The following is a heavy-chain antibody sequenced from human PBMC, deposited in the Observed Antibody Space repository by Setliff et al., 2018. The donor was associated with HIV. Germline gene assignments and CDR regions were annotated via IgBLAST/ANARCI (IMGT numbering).Heavy chain of an antibody. Sequence: PSETLSLTCKVSGVSVSSSYYYWVWLRQPPGKGLEWIGHIDNDANTYYSPSLKSRVSMSIDTSKNQFSLKLRSVTAADTAMYYCARRIDNSGTFPDKNWLDPWGQGSPVTVSS. CDR1: GVSVSSSYYY. CDR3: ARRIDNSGTFPDKNWLDP. D-gene: IGHD3-10*01. J-gene: IGHJ5*02. CDR2: IDNDANT. V-gene: IGHV4-39*07.